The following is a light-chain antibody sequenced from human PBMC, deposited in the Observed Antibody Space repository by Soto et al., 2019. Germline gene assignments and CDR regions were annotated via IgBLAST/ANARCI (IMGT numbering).Light chain of an antibody. CDR1: QSVSNNY. J-gene: IGKJ3*01. CDR2: GVS. CDR3: QQYDRSPFT. V-gene: IGKV3-20*01. Sequence: EMVLTQSPGTLSLSPGDRATLSCRASQSVSNNYLAWFQQKPGQAPRVLIYGVSSRATGIPDRFSGSGSGTDFTLTIIRLEPEDFAVYYCQQYDRSPFTFGPGTKVAIK.